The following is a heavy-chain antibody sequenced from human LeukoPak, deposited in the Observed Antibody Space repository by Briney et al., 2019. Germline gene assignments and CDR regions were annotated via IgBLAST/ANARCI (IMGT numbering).Heavy chain of an antibody. J-gene: IGHJ5*02. D-gene: IGHD2-15*01. V-gene: IGHV4-4*07. Sequence: SETLSLTCTVSGDSISNFYWSWIRQPAGKGLEWIGRIYTSGSTNYNPSLKSRVTMSVDTSKNQFSLKLSSVTAADTAVYYCARGSDWVADIVVVVAVTSGWFDPWGQGTLVTVSS. CDR2: IYTSGST. CDR3: ARGSDWVADIVVVVAVTSGWFDP. CDR1: GDSISNFY.